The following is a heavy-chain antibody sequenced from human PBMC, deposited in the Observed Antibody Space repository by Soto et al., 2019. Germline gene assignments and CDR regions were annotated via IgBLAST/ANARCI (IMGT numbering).Heavy chain of an antibody. CDR2: MNPNSGNT. Sequence: GASVKVSCKASGYTFTSYDINWVRQATGQGLEWMGWMNPNSGNTGYAQKFQGRVTMTRNTSISTAYMELSSLRSEDTAVYYCARGSLFILDVVVPAANGGDYWGQGTLVTVSS. J-gene: IGHJ4*02. CDR3: ARGSLFILDVVVPAANGGDY. CDR1: GYTFTSYD. V-gene: IGHV1-8*01. D-gene: IGHD2-2*01.